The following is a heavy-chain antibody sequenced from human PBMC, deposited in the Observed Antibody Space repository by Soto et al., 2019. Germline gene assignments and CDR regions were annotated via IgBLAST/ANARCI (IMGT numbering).Heavy chain of an antibody. J-gene: IGHJ6*02. CDR3: VKERYAQLWLEDYGMDV. D-gene: IGHD5-18*01. Sequence: ESPIISCEASGFTFSRVSMNWVRQVPGKGLEWVASISSASSETWYADSVKGRFIISRDNSKNTLYLQMSSLGPEDTAVYYCVKERYAQLWLEDYGMDVWGQGTTVTVSS. V-gene: IGHV3-21*01. CDR2: ISSASSET. CDR1: GFTFSRVS.